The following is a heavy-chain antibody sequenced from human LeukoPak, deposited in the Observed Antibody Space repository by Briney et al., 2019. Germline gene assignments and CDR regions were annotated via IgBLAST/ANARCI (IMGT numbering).Heavy chain of an antibody. CDR3: TRSSARWYFDY. D-gene: IGHD6-25*01. CDR2: IRSKANSYAT. V-gene: IGHV3-73*01. Sequence: PGGSLRLSCAASGFTFSGSAMHWVRQASGKGLEWVGRIRSKANSYATAYAASVKGRLTISRDDSKNTAYLQMNSLKTEDTAVYYCTRSSARWYFDYWGQGTLVTVSS. CDR1: GFTFSGSA. J-gene: IGHJ4*02.